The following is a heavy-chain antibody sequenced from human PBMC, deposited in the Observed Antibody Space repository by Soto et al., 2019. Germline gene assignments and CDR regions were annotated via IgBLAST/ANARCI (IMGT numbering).Heavy chain of an antibody. V-gene: IGHV3-53*01. D-gene: IGHD5-18*01. J-gene: IGHJ6*02. Sequence: GGSLRLSCTVSGFSVTNSYINWVRQAPGKGLEWVSILYSSGTTYYADSVRGRFTVSRDDSKNTLFLHMNSLRADDTAVYYCARDWSKFSYNYPYYYAMDAWGQRTTVTVSS. CDR3: ARDWSKFSYNYPYYYAMDA. CDR2: LYSSGTT. CDR1: GFSVTNSY.